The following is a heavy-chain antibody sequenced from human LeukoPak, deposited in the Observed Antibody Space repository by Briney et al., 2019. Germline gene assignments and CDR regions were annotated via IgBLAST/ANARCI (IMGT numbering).Heavy chain of an antibody. Sequence: GGFLRLSCVVSGFTFSNAWMSWVRQAPGKGLEWVGRIKSNSDGGRTDSAAPVKGRFTISRDDSKNTLYLQMNSLKTEDTGVYYCTTDPQRGYYFDYWGQGTLVTVSS. D-gene: IGHD3-3*01. V-gene: IGHV3-15*01. J-gene: IGHJ4*02. CDR1: GFTFSNAW. CDR3: TTDPQRGYYFDY. CDR2: IKSNSDGGRT.